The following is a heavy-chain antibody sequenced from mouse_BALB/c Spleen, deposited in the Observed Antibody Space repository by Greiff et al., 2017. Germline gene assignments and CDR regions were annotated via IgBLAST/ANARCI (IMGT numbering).Heavy chain of an antibody. J-gene: IGHJ4*01. Sequence: VQLQESAAELARPGASVKMSCKASGYTFTSYTMHWVKQRPGQGLEWIGYINPSSGYTEYNQKFKDKTTLTADNSSSTAYMQLSSLTSEDSAVYYCTRYNHGGMDYWGQGTSVTVSS. V-gene: IGHV1-4*02. CDR3: TRYNHGGMDY. D-gene: IGHD6-1*01. CDR2: INPSSGYT. CDR1: GYTFTSYT.